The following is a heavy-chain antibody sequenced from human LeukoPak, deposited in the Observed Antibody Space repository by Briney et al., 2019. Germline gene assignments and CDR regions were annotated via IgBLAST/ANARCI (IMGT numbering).Heavy chain of an antibody. CDR2: IRGSSGKT. CDR1: GFAFATHG. CDR3: ARGRVKRVPFTAVPGPLDY. D-gene: IGHD6-19*01. Sequence: GASVKVSCKASGFAFATHGISWMRQAPEQGLEWLGWIRGSSGKTDYAQKLQDRVTMTADTSTTTAYMELRSLRSDDTAVYYCARGRVKRVPFTAVPGPLDYWGQGSLVTVSS. V-gene: IGHV1-18*01. J-gene: IGHJ4*02.